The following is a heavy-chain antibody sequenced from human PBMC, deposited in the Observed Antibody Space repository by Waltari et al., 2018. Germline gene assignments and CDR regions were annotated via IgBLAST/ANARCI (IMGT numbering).Heavy chain of an antibody. CDR1: GGSISSYY. V-gene: IGHV4-4*07. CDR3: ARDGGDEWLVGDY. J-gene: IGHJ4*02. D-gene: IGHD2-21*02. CDR2: IYTSGST. Sequence: QVQLQESGPGLVKPSETLSLTCPVSGGSISSYYWSWIRQPAGKGMEWIGRIYTSGSTNYNPARKSRVTRSVDTSKNQFSLKLSSVTAADTAVYYCARDGGDEWLVGDYWGQGTLVTVSS.